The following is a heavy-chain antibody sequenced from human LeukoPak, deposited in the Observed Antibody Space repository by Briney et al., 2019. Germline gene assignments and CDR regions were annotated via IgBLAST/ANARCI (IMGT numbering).Heavy chain of an antibody. CDR2: INHSGST. J-gene: IGHJ4*02. Sequence: SETLSLTCAVYGGSFSAYCWSWIRQPPGKGLGWIGGINHSGSTNYNPSLKSRVTISVDTSNNPFSLQRSYVTAADTAVYYCARHPRSHLPVFGYWGQGTLVTVSS. CDR3: ARHPRSHLPVFGY. D-gene: IGHD3-10*02. CDR1: GGSFSAYC. V-gene: IGHV4-34*01.